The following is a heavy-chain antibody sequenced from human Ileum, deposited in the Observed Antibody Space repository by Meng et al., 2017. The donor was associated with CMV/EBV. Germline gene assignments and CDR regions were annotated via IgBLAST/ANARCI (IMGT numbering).Heavy chain of an antibody. CDR2: INWNGGSP. CDR1: GFSIADYG. Sequence: GESLKISCAASGFSIADYGMSWVRQVPGKGLEWVSGINWNGGSPGYADSVKGRFTISRDNVKNSLFLQMNSLRAEDTALYYCAKGRSPSGSFKYAMDVWGQGTTVTVSS. V-gene: IGHV3-20*04. D-gene: IGHD1-26*01. CDR3: AKGRSPSGSFKYAMDV. J-gene: IGHJ6*02.